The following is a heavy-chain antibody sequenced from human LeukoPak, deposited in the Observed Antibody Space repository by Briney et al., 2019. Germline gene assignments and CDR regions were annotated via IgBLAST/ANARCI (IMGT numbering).Heavy chain of an antibody. CDR3: ARAEQWLAYAFDY. J-gene: IGHJ4*02. CDR1: GGSFSGYY. Sequence: SETLSLTCAVYGGSFSGYYWSWIRQPPGKGLEWIGEINHSGSTNYNPSLKSRVTISVDTSKNLFSLKLSSVTAADTAVYYCARAEQWLAYAFDYWGQGTLVTVSS. V-gene: IGHV4-34*01. D-gene: IGHD6-19*01. CDR2: INHSGST.